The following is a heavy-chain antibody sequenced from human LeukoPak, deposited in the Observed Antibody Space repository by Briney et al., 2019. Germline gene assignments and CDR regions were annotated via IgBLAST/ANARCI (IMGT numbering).Heavy chain of an antibody. D-gene: IGHD2-21*02. J-gene: IGHJ4*02. Sequence: GGALRLPFAALCFFFRCFTMDRGRPGSGDGPGGGSSISSSSTYIYYADSVKGRFTVSRDNGKNSLYMQMNSLRAEDTAMYYCATHRRSAGGDPNLEVYWGQGILVTVSS. CDR2: ISSSSTYI. CDR1: CFFFRCFT. V-gene: IGHV3-21*01. CDR3: ATHRRSAGGDPNLEVY.